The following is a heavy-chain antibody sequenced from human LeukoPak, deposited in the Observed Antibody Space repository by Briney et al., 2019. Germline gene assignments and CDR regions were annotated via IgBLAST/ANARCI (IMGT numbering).Heavy chain of an antibody. V-gene: IGHV3-53*01. CDR1: GFTVSSND. Sequence: PGGSLRLSCAASGFTVSSNDMSWVRQAPGKGLEWVSVIYSGGRTFYADSVKGRFTISRDNSKNTLYLQMNSLRAEDTAVYYCATYDSSGYYNYWGQGTLVTVSS. D-gene: IGHD3-22*01. CDR3: ATYDSSGYYNY. J-gene: IGHJ4*02. CDR2: IYSGGRT.